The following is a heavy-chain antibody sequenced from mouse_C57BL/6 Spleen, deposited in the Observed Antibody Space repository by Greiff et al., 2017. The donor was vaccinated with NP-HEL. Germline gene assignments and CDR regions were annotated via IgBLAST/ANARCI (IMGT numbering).Heavy chain of an antibody. CDR3: ASQLLDGMDY. J-gene: IGHJ4*01. V-gene: IGHV7-3*01. CDR2: IRNKANGYTT. D-gene: IGHD1-1*01. Sequence: DVKLVESGGGLVQPGGSLSLSCAASGFTFTDYYMSWVRQPPGKALEWLGFIRNKANGYTTEYSASVKGRFTISRDNSQSILYLQMNALRAEDSATYYCASQLLDGMDYWGQGTSVTVSS. CDR1: GFTFTDYY.